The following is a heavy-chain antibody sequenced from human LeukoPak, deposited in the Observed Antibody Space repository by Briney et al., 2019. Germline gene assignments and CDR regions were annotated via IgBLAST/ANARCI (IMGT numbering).Heavy chain of an antibody. D-gene: IGHD3-3*01. J-gene: IGHJ6*03. CDR2: ISAYNGNT. Sequence: ASVKVSCKASGYTFTSYGISWVRQAPGQGLEWMGWISAYNGNTNYAQKLQGRVTMTTDTSTSTAYMELRSLRSDGTAVYYCARDSGGIRFLEWLPNYYYYYMDVWGKGTTVTVSS. CDR3: ARDSGGIRFLEWLPNYYYYYMDV. CDR1: GYTFTSYG. V-gene: IGHV1-18*01.